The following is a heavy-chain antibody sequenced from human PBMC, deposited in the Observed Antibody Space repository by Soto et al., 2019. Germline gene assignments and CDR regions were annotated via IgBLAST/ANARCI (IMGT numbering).Heavy chain of an antibody. J-gene: IGHJ6*02. CDR3: ARDRIASDTMVRGVPLYYYYYGMDV. Sequence: GGSMRLSCGASGFTFGGYAGHWVRQAPGKGLEWVAVISYDGSNKYYADSVKGRFTISRDNSKNTLYLQMNSLRAEDTAVYYCARDRIASDTMVRGVPLYYYYYGMDVWGQGTTVTVSS. CDR1: GFTFGGYA. CDR2: ISYDGSNK. V-gene: IGHV3-30-3*01. D-gene: IGHD3-10*01.